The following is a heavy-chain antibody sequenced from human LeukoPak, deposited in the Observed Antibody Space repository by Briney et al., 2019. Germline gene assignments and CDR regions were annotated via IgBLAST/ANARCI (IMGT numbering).Heavy chain of an antibody. D-gene: IGHD3-16*01. CDR2: ISGSGGRT. CDR1: GFTFCSYA. J-gene: IGHJ5*02. CDR3: AKLRRGEGFDP. V-gene: IGHV3-23*01. Sequence: WGSLRLSCAAPGFTFCSYAMSWGRPAPGEGVGWVSAISGSGGRTYYADSVKGRFTISRDNSKNTLYLQMNSLRAEDTAVYYCAKLRRGEGFDPWGQGTLVTVSS.